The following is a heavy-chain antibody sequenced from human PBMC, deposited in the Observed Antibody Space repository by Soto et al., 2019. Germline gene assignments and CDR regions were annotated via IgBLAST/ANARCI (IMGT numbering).Heavy chain of an antibody. Sequence: QVQLVESGGGVVQPGRSLRLSCAASGFTFSSYGMHWVRQAPGKGLEWVAVIWYDGSNKYYADSVKGRFTISRDNSKNTLYLQMNSLRAEDTAVYYCAREAYTYYYDSSGYLGYWCQGTLVTVSS. CDR1: GFTFSSYG. CDR2: IWYDGSNK. J-gene: IGHJ4*02. V-gene: IGHV3-33*01. D-gene: IGHD3-22*01. CDR3: AREAYTYYYDSSGYLGY.